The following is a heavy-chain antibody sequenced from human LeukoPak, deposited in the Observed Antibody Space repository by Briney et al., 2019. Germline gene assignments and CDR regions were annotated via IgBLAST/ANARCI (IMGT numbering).Heavy chain of an antibody. V-gene: IGHV3-43D*03. CDR1: GFTFDDYA. D-gene: IGHD3-22*01. CDR2: ISWDGGST. CDR3: AKDSYYDSSGYYDY. J-gene: IGHJ4*02. Sequence: GGPLRLSCAASGFTFDDYAMHWVRQAPGKGLEWVSLISWDGGSTYYADSVKGRFTISRDNSKNSLYLQMNSLRAEDTALYYCAKDSYYDSSGYYDYWGQGTLVTVSS.